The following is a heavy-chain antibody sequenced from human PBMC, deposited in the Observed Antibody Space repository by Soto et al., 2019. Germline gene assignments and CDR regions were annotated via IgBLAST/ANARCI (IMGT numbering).Heavy chain of an antibody. D-gene: IGHD3-9*01. CDR1: GASISTNHHN. J-gene: IGHJ5*02. Sequence: PSETLSLTCTVSGASISTNHHNWAWVRQPPGKGLEWMGNIHYRGDTYFNPSLGSRLSMSVDTSKNQFSLKLTSVTAADTAVYYCARLPTGYPNWFDPWGQGTMVT. CDR3: ARLPTGYPNWFDP. CDR2: IHYRGDT. V-gene: IGHV4-39*01.